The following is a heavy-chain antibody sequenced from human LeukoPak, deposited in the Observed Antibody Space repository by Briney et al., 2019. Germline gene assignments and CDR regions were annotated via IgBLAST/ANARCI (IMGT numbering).Heavy chain of an antibody. CDR3: AKDRPYYDFWSGYYY. D-gene: IGHD3-3*01. J-gene: IGHJ4*02. V-gene: IGHV3-23*01. CDR2: ISGSGGST. Sequence: GGSLRLSCAASGFTFSNYAMNWVRQAPGKGLEWVSAISGSGGSTYYADSVKGRFTISRDNSKNTLYLQMNSLRAEDTAVYYCAKDRPYYDFWSGYYYWGRGTLVTVSS. CDR1: GFTFSNYA.